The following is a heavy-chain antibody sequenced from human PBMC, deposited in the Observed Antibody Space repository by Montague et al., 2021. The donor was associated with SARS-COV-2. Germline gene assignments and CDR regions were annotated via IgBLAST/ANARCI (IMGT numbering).Heavy chain of an antibody. CDR3: ARGFDY. CDR2: INHGGST. J-gene: IGHJ4*02. CDR1: GTSFSGYY. Sequence: SETLSLTCAVYGTSFSGYYWNWIRQPPGKGLEWIGEINHGGSTKYSPSLKSRLTTSADTSKNQFSLKLTSVTAADTAVYYCARGFDYWGQGTLVTVSS. V-gene: IGHV4-34*01.